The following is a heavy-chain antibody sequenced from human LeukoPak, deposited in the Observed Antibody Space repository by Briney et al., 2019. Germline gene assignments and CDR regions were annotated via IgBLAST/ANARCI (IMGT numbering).Heavy chain of an antibody. J-gene: IGHJ4*02. V-gene: IGHV1-3*01. CDR3: ASGHLGYGVDY. D-gene: IGHD4/OR15-4a*01. CDR2: INAGNGNT. CDR1: GYTFTSYA. Sequence: ASVKASCKASGYTFTSYAMHWVRQAPGQRLGWMGWINAGNGNTKYSQKFQGRVTITRDTSASTAYMELSSLRSEDTAVYYCASGHLGYGVDYWGQGTLVTVSS.